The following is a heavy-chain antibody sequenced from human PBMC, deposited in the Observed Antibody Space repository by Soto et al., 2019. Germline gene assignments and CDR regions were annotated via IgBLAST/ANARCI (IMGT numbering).Heavy chain of an antibody. CDR2: ISSSGSTI. Sequence: GGSLRLSCAASGFTFRSYSMNWVRQAPGKGLEWVSYISSSGSTIYYADSVKGRFTISRDNAKNSLYLQMNSLRAEDTAVYYCAKLLPRAFDIWGQGTMVTVSS. CDR3: AKLLPRAFDI. J-gene: IGHJ3*02. D-gene: IGHD2-15*01. V-gene: IGHV3-48*04. CDR1: GFTFRSYS.